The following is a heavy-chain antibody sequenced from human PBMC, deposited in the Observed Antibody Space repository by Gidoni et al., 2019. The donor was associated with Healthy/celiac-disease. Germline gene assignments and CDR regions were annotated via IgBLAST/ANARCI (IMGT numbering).Heavy chain of an antibody. CDR2: IDYSGST. D-gene: IGHD6-6*01. CDR3: ARRAPVDGIAARVYYFDY. Sequence: QQQLQESGPGLVKPSETLSLTCTVAGGAISSSSDYWGWIRQPPGKGLEWIGSIDYSGSTYYHPSLKSRVTISVDTSKNQFSLQLSSVPAADTAVYYCARRAPVDGIAARVYYFDYWGQGTLVTVSS. J-gene: IGHJ4*02. CDR1: GGAISSSSDY. V-gene: IGHV4-39*01.